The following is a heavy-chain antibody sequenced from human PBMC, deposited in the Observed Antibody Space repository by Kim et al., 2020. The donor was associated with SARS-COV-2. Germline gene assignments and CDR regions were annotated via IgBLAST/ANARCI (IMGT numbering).Heavy chain of an antibody. CDR2: ISGSGGST. CDR3: AKGSVATPAHGGDY. Sequence: GGSLRLSCAASGFTFSSYAMSWVRQAPGKGLEWVSAISGSGGSTYYADSVKGRFTISRDNSKNTLYLQMNSLRAEDTAVYYCAKGSVATPAHGGDYWGQGTLVTVSS. D-gene: IGHD5-12*01. V-gene: IGHV3-23*01. CDR1: GFTFSSYA. J-gene: IGHJ4*02.